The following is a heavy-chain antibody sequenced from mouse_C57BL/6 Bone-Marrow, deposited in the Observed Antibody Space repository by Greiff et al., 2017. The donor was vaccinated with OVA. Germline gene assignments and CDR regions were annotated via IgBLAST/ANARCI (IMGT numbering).Heavy chain of an antibody. Sequence: DVMLVESGGGLVQPGGSLKLSCAASGFTFSDYYMYWVRQTPEKRLEWVAYISNGGGSTYYPDTVKGRFTISRDTAKNTLYLQMSRLKSEDTAMYYCAREGYYAMDYWGQGTSVTVSS. J-gene: IGHJ4*01. CDR1: GFTFSDYY. V-gene: IGHV5-12*01. CDR2: ISNGGGST. CDR3: AREGYYAMDY.